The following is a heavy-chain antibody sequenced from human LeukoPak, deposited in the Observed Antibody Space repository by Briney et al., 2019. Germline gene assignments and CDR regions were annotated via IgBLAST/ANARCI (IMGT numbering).Heavy chain of an antibody. V-gene: IGHV1-2*02. CDR1: GYTFTGYY. D-gene: IGHD6-6*01. Sequence: ASVKVSCKASGYTFTGYYMHWVRQAPGQGLEWMGWINPSSGGTNYAQKFQGRVTMTRDTSISTAYMELSRLRSDDTAVYYCARSDSSSSVDYWGQGTLVTVSS. CDR2: INPSSGGT. J-gene: IGHJ4*02. CDR3: ARSDSSSSVDY.